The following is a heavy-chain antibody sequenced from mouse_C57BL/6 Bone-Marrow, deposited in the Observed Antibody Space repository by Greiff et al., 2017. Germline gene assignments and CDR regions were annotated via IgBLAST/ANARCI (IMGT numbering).Heavy chain of an antibody. D-gene: IGHD2-1*01. CDR1: GYTFTSYG. J-gene: IGHJ3*01. CDR2: IYPRSGNT. CDR3: AIIYYGNYGAY. V-gene: IGHV1-81*01. Sequence: VKVVESGAELARPGASVKLSCKASGYTFTSYGISWVKQRTGQGLEWIGEIYPRSGNTYYNEKFKGKATLTADKSSSTAYMELRSLTSEDSAVYFCAIIYYGNYGAYWGQGTLVTVSA.